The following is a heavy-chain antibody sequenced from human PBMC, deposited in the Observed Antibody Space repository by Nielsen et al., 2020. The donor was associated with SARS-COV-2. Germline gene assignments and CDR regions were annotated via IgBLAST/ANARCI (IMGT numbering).Heavy chain of an antibody. CDR3: TNYHF. Sequence: WIRQPPGKGLEWVANIKQDGSEKYYVDSVKGRFIISRDNPKSTPFLQMNSLRVDDTAIYYCTNYHFWGQGTLVTVSS. CDR2: IKQDGSEK. J-gene: IGHJ4*02. V-gene: IGHV3-7*01. D-gene: IGHD3-10*01.